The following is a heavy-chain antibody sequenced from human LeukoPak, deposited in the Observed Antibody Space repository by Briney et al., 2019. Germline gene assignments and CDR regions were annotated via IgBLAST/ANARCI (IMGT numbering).Heavy chain of an antibody. CDR3: ARGGSGRGVVPAAILRHDY. V-gene: IGHV1-2*02. CDR2: INPNSGGT. CDR1: GYTFTGYY. D-gene: IGHD2-2*02. J-gene: IGHJ4*02. Sequence: ASVKVSCKASGYTFTGYYMHWVRQAPGQGLEWMGWINPNSGGTNYAQKFQGRVTMTRDTSISTAYTELSRLRSDDTAVYYCARGGSGRGVVPAAILRHDYWGQGTLVTVSS.